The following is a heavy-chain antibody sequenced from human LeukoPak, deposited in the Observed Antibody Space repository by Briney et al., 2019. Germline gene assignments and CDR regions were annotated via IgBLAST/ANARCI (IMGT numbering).Heavy chain of an antibody. J-gene: IGHJ4*02. CDR3: VTMKQDRYDSRGPFDS. D-gene: IGHD3-22*01. CDR1: DHTLNQVA. Sequence: ASVKVSCKVSDHTLNQVAIHWVRQAPGKGPEWMGGYDPEEGVTIYAEKFQDRVTMIEDTSTETAYMELSSLRYADTAVYFCVTMKQDRYDSRGPFDSWGQGGLVTVSS. CDR2: YDPEEGVT. V-gene: IGHV1-24*01.